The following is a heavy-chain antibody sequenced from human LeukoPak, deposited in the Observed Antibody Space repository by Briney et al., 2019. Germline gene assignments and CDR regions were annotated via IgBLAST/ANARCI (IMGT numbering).Heavy chain of an antibody. CDR3: ARAGKTAAIRYFDWLVPEFDP. V-gene: IGHV3-48*01. J-gene: IGHJ5*02. CDR2: ISSSSSTI. Sequence: GGSLRLSCAAPGFTFSSYSMNWVRQAPGKGLEWVSYISSSSSTIYYADSVKGRFTISRDNAKNSLYLQMNSLRAEDTAVYYCARAGKTAAIRYFDWLVPEFDPWGQGTLVTVSS. D-gene: IGHD3-9*01. CDR1: GFTFSSYS.